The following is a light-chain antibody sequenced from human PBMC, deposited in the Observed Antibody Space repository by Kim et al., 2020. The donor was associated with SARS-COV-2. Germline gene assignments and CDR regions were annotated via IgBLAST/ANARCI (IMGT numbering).Light chain of an antibody. Sequence: ATVGDRVTLTCRASQGISNYLAWYQQKPGKVPKLLVYAASTIQSGVPSRFSCSGSGTDFTLTISSLQPEDVATYYCQKYNSAPRTFGQGTKVDIK. CDR2: AAS. CDR1: QGISNY. J-gene: IGKJ1*01. CDR3: QKYNSAPRT. V-gene: IGKV1-27*01.